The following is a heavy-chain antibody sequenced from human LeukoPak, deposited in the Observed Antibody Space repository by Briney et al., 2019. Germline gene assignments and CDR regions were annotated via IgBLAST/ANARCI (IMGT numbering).Heavy chain of an antibody. D-gene: IGHD3-16*01. CDR2: IYHSGST. J-gene: IGHJ5*02. V-gene: IGHV4-38-2*02. Sequence: PSETLSLTCTVSGYSISSGYYWGWIRQPPGKGLEWIGSIYHSGSTYYNPSLKSRVTISVDTSKNQFSLKLSSVTAADTAVYYCARENTLIQGYNWFDPWGQGTLVTVSS. CDR1: GYSISSGYY. CDR3: ARENTLIQGYNWFDP.